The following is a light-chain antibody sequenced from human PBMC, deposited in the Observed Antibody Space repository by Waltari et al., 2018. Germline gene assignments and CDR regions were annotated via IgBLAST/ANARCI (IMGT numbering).Light chain of an antibody. J-gene: IGLJ1*01. V-gene: IGLV3-1*01. CDR2: QER. CDR1: KLGDKY. Sequence: SYELTQPPSVSVSPGQTASITCSGDKLGDKYACWYQQKPGQVPGWVIYQERKGPSGIPGRFSGSNAGNTGTLAISGTQAMDEADCYCQAWDSSNYVFGTGTKVTVL. CDR3: QAWDSSNYV.